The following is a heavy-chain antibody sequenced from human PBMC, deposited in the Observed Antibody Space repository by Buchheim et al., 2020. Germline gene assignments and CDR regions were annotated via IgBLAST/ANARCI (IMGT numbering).Heavy chain of an antibody. CDR3: ARVRLIYGDYATDY. CDR2: ISSSSSYI. J-gene: IGHJ4*02. D-gene: IGHD4-17*01. Sequence: EVQLVESGGGLVKPGGSLRLSCAASGFTFSSYSMKGVRQAPGKGLEWVSSISSSSSYIYYADSVKGRFTISRDNAKNSLYLQMNSLRAEDTAVYYCARVRLIYGDYATDYWGQGTL. V-gene: IGHV3-21*01. CDR1: GFTFSSYS.